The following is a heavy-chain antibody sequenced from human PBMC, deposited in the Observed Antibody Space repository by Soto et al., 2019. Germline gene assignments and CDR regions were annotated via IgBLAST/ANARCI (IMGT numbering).Heavy chain of an antibody. CDR2: ISGSGGST. D-gene: IGHD3-10*01. CDR1: GFTLSSYA. CDR3: AKDQGVVRGVLYYYGMDV. Sequence: GGSLRLSCAASGFTLSSYAMSWVRQAQGKGLEWVSAISGSGGSTYYADSVKGRFTISRDNSKNTLYLQMNSLRAEDTAVYYCAKDQGVVRGVLYYYGMDVWGQGTTVTVSS. J-gene: IGHJ6*02. V-gene: IGHV3-23*01.